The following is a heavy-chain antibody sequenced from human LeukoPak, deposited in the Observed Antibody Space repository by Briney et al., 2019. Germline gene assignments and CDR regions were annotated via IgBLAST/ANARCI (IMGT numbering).Heavy chain of an antibody. CDR2: ISGSGGST. CDR3: AELGDYYYYMDV. CDR1: GFTFSSYA. V-gene: IGHV3-23*01. Sequence: PGGSLRLXCAASGFTFSSYAMSWVRQAPGKGLEWVSAISGSGGSTYYADSVKGRFTISRDNSKNTLYLQMNSLRAEDTAVYYCAELGDYYYYMDVWGKGTTVTVSS. J-gene: IGHJ6*03. D-gene: IGHD2-15*01.